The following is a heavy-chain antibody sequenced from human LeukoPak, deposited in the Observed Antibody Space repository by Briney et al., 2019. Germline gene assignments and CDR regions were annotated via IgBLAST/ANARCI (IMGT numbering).Heavy chain of an antibody. CDR1: GGSISSYY. Sequence: SETLSLTCTVSGGSISSYYWSWIRQHPGKGLEWIGYIYYSGSTYYNPSLKSRVTISVDTSKNQFSLKLSSVTAADTAVYYCARDSGYCSGGSCYPSAYFDYWGQGTLVTVSS. J-gene: IGHJ4*02. CDR3: ARDSGYCSGGSCYPSAYFDY. V-gene: IGHV4-59*06. CDR2: IYYSGST. D-gene: IGHD2-15*01.